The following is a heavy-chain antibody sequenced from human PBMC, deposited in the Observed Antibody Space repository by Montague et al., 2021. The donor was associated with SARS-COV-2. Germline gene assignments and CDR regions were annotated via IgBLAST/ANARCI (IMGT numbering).Heavy chain of an antibody. CDR1: GFTFSSYA. V-gene: IGHV3-30-3*01. D-gene: IGHD3-16*01. J-gene: IGHJ6*02. CDR2: ISYDGSNK. CDR3: ARAQGGNYYYGMDV. Sequence: SLRLSCAASGFTFSSYAMHWVRQAPGKGLEWVAVISYDGSNKYXXXSXXGRFTISRDNSKNTLYLQLHSLRVEATAVYYCARAQGGNYYYGMDVWGQGTTVTVS.